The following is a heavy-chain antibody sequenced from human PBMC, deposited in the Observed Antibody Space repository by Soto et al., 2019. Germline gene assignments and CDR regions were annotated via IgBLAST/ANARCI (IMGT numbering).Heavy chain of an antibody. V-gene: IGHV4-59*08. D-gene: IGHD4-17*01. CDR1: GDSVTSHY. CDR3: ARHVEDDYGDFWGGDEDY. J-gene: IGHJ4*02. CDR2: MHYTGST. Sequence: TSETLSLTCSFSGDSVTSHYLTWIRQSPEKGLEWIGYMHYTGSTYYNPSLKSRLTISVDTSKNQFTLKLTSVTVADTAVYYCARHVEDDYGDFWGGDEDYWGQGTLVTVSS.